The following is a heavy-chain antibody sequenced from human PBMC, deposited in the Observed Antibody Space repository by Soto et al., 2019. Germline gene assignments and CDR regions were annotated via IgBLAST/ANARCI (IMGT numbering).Heavy chain of an antibody. Sequence: ASVKVSCMASGYTFTGYYMHWVRQAPGQGLEWMGWINPKSGGTDYAQKFQDRVTLTRYTSISTAYMDLSRLGSDDTAVYYCATSRDDYTYFDYWGQGTLVTVSS. CDR2: INPKSGGT. J-gene: IGHJ4*02. CDR3: ATSRDDYTYFDY. CDR1: GYTFTGYY. V-gene: IGHV1-2*02. D-gene: IGHD4-4*01.